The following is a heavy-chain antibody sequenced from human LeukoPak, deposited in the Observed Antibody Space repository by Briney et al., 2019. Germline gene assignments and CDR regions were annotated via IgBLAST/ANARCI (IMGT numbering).Heavy chain of an antibody. J-gene: IGHJ5*02. D-gene: IGHD3-3*01. CDR3: ARGPSITIFGVVIIGDPSYNWFDP. CDR1: GYTFTSYG. CDR2: ISAYNGNT. Sequence: ASVKVSCKASGYTFTSYGISWVRQAPGQGLEWMGWISAYNGNTNYARKLQGRVTMTTDTSTSTAYMELRSLRSDDTAVYYCARGPSITIFGVVIIGDPSYNWFDPWGQGTLVTVSS. V-gene: IGHV1-18*01.